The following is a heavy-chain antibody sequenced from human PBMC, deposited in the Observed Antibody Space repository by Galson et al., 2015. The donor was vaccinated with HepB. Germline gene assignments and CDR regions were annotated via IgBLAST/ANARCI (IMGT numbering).Heavy chain of an antibody. CDR2: IKQDGSEK. Sequence: SLRLSCAASGFTFSSYRMSWVRQAPGKGLEWVANIKQDGSEKYYVDSVKGRFTISRDNAKNSLYLQMNSLRAEDTAVYYCARDYRGGWYSDYFDYWGQGTLVTVSS. CDR1: GFTFSSYR. CDR3: ARDYRGGWYSDYFDY. D-gene: IGHD6-19*01. V-gene: IGHV3-7*03. J-gene: IGHJ4*02.